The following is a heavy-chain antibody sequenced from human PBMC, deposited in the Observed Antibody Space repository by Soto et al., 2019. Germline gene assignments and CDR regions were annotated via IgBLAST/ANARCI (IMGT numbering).Heavy chain of an antibody. Sequence: PGGSLRLSCAASGFTFSSYAMSWVRQAPGKGLEWVSAISGSGGSTYYADSVKGRFTISRDNSKNTLYLQMNSLRAEDTAVYYCAKDRNDILTGYYLSDYWGQGTLVTVSS. V-gene: IGHV3-23*01. CDR2: ISGSGGST. CDR3: AKDRNDILTGYYLSDY. CDR1: GFTFSSYA. D-gene: IGHD3-9*01. J-gene: IGHJ4*02.